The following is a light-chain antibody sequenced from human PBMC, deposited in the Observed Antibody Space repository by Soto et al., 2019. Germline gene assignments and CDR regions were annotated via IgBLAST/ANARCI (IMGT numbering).Light chain of an antibody. J-gene: IGLJ1*01. CDR2: GVI. CDR3: YSSRSSSSNFYV. Sequence: QSDLTQPASVSGSPGQSITISCAGTSSDIGGSNYVAWYQQHPGKAPKLMIYGVINRPSGVSNRFSGSKSGNTASLTISGLQAEDEADYFCYSSRSSSSNFYVFGTGTKLTVL. V-gene: IGLV2-14*03. CDR1: SSDIGGSNY.